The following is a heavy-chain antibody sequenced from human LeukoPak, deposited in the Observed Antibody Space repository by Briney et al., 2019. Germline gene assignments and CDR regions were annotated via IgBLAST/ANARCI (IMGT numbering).Heavy chain of an antibody. CDR1: GFTFSSYG. CDR2: ISYDGSNK. V-gene: IGHV3-30*18. CDR3: AKSLGIAAGYFQH. Sequence: PGGSLRLSCAASGFTFSSYGMHWVRQAPGKGLEWVAVISYDGSNKYYADSVKGRFTISRDNSKNTLYLQMNSLRAEDTAVYYCAKSLGIAAGYFQHWGQGTLVTVSS. J-gene: IGHJ1*01. D-gene: IGHD6-13*01.